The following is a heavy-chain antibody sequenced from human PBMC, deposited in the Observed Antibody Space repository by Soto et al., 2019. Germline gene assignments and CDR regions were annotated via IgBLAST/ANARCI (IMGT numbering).Heavy chain of an antibody. J-gene: IGHJ4*02. D-gene: IGHD3-10*01. CDR1: GYTFTIYY. CDR3: ARGDFSGSYQYYFDY. V-gene: IGHV1-46*03. CDR2: INPSGGST. Sequence: ASVKVSCKASGYTFTIYYMHWVLQAPGQGLEWMGIINPSGGSTSYAQKFQGRVTMTRDTSTSTVYMELSSLRSEDTAVYYCARGDFSGSYQYYFDYWGQGTLVTVSS.